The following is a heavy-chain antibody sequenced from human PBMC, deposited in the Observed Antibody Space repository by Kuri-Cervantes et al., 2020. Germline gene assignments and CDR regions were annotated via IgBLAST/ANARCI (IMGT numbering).Heavy chain of an antibody. CDR2: IKQDGSVK. J-gene: IGHJ4*02. Sequence: GESLKISCADSGFTLSRYGMHWVRQAPGKGLERVADIKQDGSVKYYVDSVKGRFTISRDNARNSLYLQMNSLRVEDTAVYYCARGVGTQWPPQWGQGTLVTVSS. V-gene: IGHV3-7*01. CDR1: GFTLSRYG. D-gene: IGHD6-19*01. CDR3: ARGVGTQWPPQ.